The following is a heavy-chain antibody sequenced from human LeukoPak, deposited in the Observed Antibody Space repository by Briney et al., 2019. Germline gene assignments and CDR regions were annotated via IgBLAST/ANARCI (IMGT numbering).Heavy chain of an antibody. J-gene: IGHJ5*02. CDR2: IKHDGSEK. Sequence: GGSLRLSCAASGFIFTNYFMSWVRQAPGKGLEWVASIKHDGSEKYYVDSVKGRFTISRDNAKNSLYLQMNSLRAEDTAVYYCARGQDYANDWFDPWGQGTLVTVSS. CDR1: GFIFTNYF. D-gene: IGHD4-17*01. CDR3: ARGQDYANDWFDP. V-gene: IGHV3-7*01.